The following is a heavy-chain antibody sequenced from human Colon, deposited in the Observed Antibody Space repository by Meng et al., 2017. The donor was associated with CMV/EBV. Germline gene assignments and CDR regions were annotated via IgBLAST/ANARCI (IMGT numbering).Heavy chain of an antibody. CDR2: VKPNNGGT. CDR3: ARSLGDGWTGCCTPFDL. J-gene: IGHJ4*02. V-gene: IGHV1-2*02. CDR1: GYTFTDHY. Sequence: ASVKVSCKASGYTFTDHYNHWVRRAPGQGLEWVGYVKPNNGGTNYAQKFLGRVTMTRDTSTSTVYMELSGLRSGDTAVYYCARSLGDGWTGCCTPFDLWGQGTLVTVSS. D-gene: IGHD3/OR15-3a*01.